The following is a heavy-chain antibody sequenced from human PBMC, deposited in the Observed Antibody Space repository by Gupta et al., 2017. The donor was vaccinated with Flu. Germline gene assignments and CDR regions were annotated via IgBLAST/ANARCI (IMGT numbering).Heavy chain of an antibody. V-gene: IGHV1-46*01. CDR2: INPSGGST. J-gene: IGHJ4*02. Sequence: QVQLVQSGAEVKKPGASVKVSYKASGYTFTSYYMHWVRQAPGQGLEWMGIINPSGGSTSYAQKFQGRVTMTRDTSTSTVYMELSSLRSEDTAVYYCARSTRLRDSSGYADYWGQGTLVTVSS. CDR1: GYTFTSYY. CDR3: ARSTRLRDSSGYADY. D-gene: IGHD3-22*01.